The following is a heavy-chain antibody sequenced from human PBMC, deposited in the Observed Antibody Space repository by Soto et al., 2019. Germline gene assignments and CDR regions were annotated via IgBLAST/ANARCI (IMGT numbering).Heavy chain of an antibody. D-gene: IGHD1-26*01. CDR3: AKDLWRSGSYSYYYYYGIDL. V-gene: IGHV3-30*18. J-gene: IGHJ6*02. CDR1: GFTFSSYG. Sequence: QVQLVESGGGVVQPGRSLRLSCAASGFTFSSYGMHWVSQAPGTGLEGVAVISYDGSNKYYADSVKGRCTISRDNSKNTLYLKINSLRAEDTAVYYCAKDLWRSGSYSYYYYYGIDLWGQGTTVTVSS. CDR2: ISYDGSNK.